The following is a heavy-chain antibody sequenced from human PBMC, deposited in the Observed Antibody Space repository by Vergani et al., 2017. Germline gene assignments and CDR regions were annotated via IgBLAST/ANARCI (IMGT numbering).Heavy chain of an antibody. Sequence: QVQLQQWGAGLLKPSETLSLTCAVYGGSFSGYYWSWIRQPPGKGLEWIGEINHSGSTNYNPSLKSRVTISVDTSKNQFSLKLSSVTAADTAVYYCAVGPYGDSNPNFDYWGQGTLVTVSS. D-gene: IGHD4-17*01. CDR2: INHSGST. CDR1: GGSFSGYY. J-gene: IGHJ4*02. CDR3: AVGPYGDSNPNFDY. V-gene: IGHV4-34*01.